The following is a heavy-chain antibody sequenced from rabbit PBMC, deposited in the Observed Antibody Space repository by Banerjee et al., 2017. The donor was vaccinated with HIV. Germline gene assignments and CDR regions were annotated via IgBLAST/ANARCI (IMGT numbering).Heavy chain of an antibody. V-gene: IGHV1S45*01. CDR1: GFSFSISSY. D-gene: IGHD8-1*01. CDR2: MFTSSGYT. J-gene: IGHJ4*01. CDR3: ARSAGSNYNLGFDL. Sequence: QEQPVESGGGLVQPEGSLTLSCTASGFSFSISSYMYCVRQAPGNGLELIACMFTSSGYTWYASWVNGRFTISKTSSTTVTLQMTSMTGADTATYFCARSAGSNYNLGFDLWGQGTLVTVS.